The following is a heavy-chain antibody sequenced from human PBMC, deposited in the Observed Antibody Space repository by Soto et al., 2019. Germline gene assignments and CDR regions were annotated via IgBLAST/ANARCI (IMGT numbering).Heavy chain of an antibody. V-gene: IGHV3-53*01. D-gene: IGHD4-17*01. Sequence: EVQLVESGGGLIQPGGSLRLSCAAYGFTVSSNYMSWVRQAPGKGLEWVSVNYSRGNTYYADSVKGRFTISRDNSKNTLYLQMNSLRAEDTAVYYCATRLDPIREDALDIWGQGTMVTVSS. CDR1: GFTVSSNY. J-gene: IGHJ3*02. CDR2: NYSRGNT. CDR3: ATRLDPIREDALDI.